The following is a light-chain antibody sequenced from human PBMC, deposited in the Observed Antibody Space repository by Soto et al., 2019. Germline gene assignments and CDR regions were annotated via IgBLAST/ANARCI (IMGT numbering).Light chain of an antibody. CDR1: SSDIGSYNF. V-gene: IGLV2-14*01. J-gene: IGLJ1*01. Sequence: QSLLTHPASVSGSPGQSITISCTGTSSDIGSYNFVSWYQQYPGKAPKLMIYGVTNRPSGVSDRFSGSKTGNTASLTISGLQAEDEAAYYCFSHRSGNSHVFGTGTKVTVL. CDR2: GVT. CDR3: FSHRSGNSHV.